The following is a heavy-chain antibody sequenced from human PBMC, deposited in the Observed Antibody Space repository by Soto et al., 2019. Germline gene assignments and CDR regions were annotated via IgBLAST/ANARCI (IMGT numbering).Heavy chain of an antibody. CDR2: IYTSGSA. J-gene: IGHJ5*02. D-gene: IGHD4-4*01. V-gene: IGHV4-4*07. Sequence: LSLTCTVSGGSISSYYWSWIRQPAGKGLEWIGRIYTSGSANYNPSLKSRVTMSVDTSKNQSSLKLSSVTAADTAVYYCARDPGDYSNYEDWFDPWGQGTLVTVSS. CDR3: ARDPGDYSNYEDWFDP. CDR1: GGSISSYY.